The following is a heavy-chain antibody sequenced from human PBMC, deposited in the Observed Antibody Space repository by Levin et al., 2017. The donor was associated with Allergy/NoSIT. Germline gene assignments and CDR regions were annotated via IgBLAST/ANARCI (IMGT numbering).Heavy chain of an antibody. V-gene: IGHV3-33*03. CDR2: IWYDGSNK. Sequence: PGGSLRLSCAASGFTFSSYGMHWVRQAPGKGLEWVAVIWYDGSNKYYGDSVKGRFTISRDNSKNTLYLQMNSLRAEDTAVYYCAKDGGTVVKGFDYWGQGTLVTVSS. CDR3: AKDGGTVVKGFDY. CDR1: GFTFSSYG. J-gene: IGHJ4*02. D-gene: IGHD4-23*01.